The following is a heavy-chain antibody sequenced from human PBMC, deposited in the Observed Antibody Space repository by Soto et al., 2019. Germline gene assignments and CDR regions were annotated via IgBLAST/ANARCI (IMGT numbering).Heavy chain of an antibody. D-gene: IGHD3-10*01. J-gene: IGHJ4*02. CDR1: GFTFSSSP. CDR2: ISRSGGST. V-gene: IGHV3-23*01. CDR3: AKELSFYGSGSLY. Sequence: GGSLRLSCAASGFTFSSSPMTWVRQAPGRGLEWASTISRSGGSTYYADSVKGRFTISRDNSKSTLSLQMNSLAAEDTAVYYCAKELSFYGSGSLYWGPGTLVTVSS.